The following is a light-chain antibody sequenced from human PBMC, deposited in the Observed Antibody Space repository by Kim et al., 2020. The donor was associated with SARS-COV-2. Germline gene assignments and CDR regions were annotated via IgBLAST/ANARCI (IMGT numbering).Light chain of an antibody. CDR1: SSSSRYD. Sequence: ASAKRNCTLSSSSSRYDIAWQKVQAQKGPRYLMKLHSDGSHNKGDGIPDRFSGSSSGAERHLTISSLQSEDEADYYCQNWGPGIRVFGGGTQLTVL. CDR3: QNWGPGIRV. CDR2: LHSDGSH. V-gene: IGLV4-69*01. J-gene: IGLJ3*02.